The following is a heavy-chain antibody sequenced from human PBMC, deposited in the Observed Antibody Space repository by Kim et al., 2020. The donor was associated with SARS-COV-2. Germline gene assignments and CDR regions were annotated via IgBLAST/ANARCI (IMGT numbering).Heavy chain of an antibody. CDR3: ARDGGHIVVVTLAFDI. CDR1: GFTFSSYA. D-gene: IGHD2-21*02. Sequence: GGSLRLSCAASGFTFSSYAMHWVRQAPGKGLEWVAVISYDGSNKYYADSVKGRFTISRDNSKNTLYLQMNSLRAEDTAVYYCARDGGHIVVVTLAFDIWGQGTMVTVSS. V-gene: IGHV3-30*04. J-gene: IGHJ3*02. CDR2: ISYDGSNK.